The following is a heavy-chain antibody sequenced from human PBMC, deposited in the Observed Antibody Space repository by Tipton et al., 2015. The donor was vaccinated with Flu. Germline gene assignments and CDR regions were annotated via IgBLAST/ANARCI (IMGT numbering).Heavy chain of an antibody. CDR1: GFTFSSYE. D-gene: IGHD5-24*01. CDR3: ASHRDGYNLAFDY. CDR2: ISSSGSTI. V-gene: IGHV3-48*03. Sequence: SLRLSCAASGFTFSSYEMNWVRQAPGKGLEWVSYISSSGSTIYYADSVKGRFTISRDNAKNSLYLQMNSLRAEDTAVYYCASHRDGYNLAFDYWGQGTLVTVSS. J-gene: IGHJ4*02.